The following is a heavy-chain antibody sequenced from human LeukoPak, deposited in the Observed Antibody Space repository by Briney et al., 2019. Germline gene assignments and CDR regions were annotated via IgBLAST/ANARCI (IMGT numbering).Heavy chain of an antibody. J-gene: IGHJ4*02. V-gene: IGHV3-53*01. D-gene: IGHD4-11*01. CDR2: IYSGGNT. Sequence: GGSLRLSCAASGFTVSNNYMTWVRQAPGKGLEWVSVIYSGGNTYYADSVKGRFTISRDNSKNTLYLQMNSLRAEDTAVYYCARDAPSNAAIWGQGTLVTVSS. CDR3: ARDAPSNAAI. CDR1: GFTVSNNY.